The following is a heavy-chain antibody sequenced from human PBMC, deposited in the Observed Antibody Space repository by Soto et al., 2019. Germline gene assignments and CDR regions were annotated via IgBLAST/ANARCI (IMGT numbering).Heavy chain of an antibody. D-gene: IGHD5-12*01. CDR3: AKERSVVATTPDFDY. CDR2: ASNDGSYK. J-gene: IGHJ4*02. CDR1: GFTFSSFG. Sequence: QVQLVESGGGVVQPGRSLRLSCAASGFTFSSFGMRWVREAPGKGLEWVAVASNDGSYKYYADSVNGRFTISRDNSKNTLYLQMNSLRAEDTAVYYCAKERSVVATTPDFDYWGQGTLVTVSS. V-gene: IGHV3-30*18.